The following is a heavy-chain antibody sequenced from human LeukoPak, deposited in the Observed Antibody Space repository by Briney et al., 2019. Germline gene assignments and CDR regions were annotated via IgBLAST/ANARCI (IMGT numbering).Heavy chain of an antibody. J-gene: IGHJ4*02. D-gene: IGHD6-13*01. Sequence: ASVKVSCKAAGFTFIDYCSHWVRQAPGQGPEWMGWIDLNNGATKYAPKFQGRVTITRDTSNNTAYMELSSLTSDDTAVYYCARDSTAAAGSYFDYWGQGTLVTVSS. CDR2: IDLNNGAT. CDR3: ARDSTAAAGSYFDY. CDR1: GFTFIDYC. V-gene: IGHV1-2*02.